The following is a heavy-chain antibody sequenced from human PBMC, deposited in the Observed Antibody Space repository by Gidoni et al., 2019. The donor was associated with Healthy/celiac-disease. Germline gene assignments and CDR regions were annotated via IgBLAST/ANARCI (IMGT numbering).Heavy chain of an antibody. D-gene: IGHD2-15*01. CDR1: GYTFTSYG. CDR2: ISAYNGNT. Sequence: QVQLVQSGAEVKKPGASVKVSCKASGYTFTSYGISWVRQAPGQGLEWMGWISAYNGNTNYAQKLQGRVTMTTDTSTGTAYMELRSLRSDDTAVYYCARDREGYCSGGSCYSGFGYWGQGTLVTVSS. V-gene: IGHV1-18*01. J-gene: IGHJ4*02. CDR3: ARDREGYCSGGSCYSGFGY.